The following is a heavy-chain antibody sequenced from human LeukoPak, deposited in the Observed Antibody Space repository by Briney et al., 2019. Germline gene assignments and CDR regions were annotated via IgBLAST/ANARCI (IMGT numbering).Heavy chain of an antibody. D-gene: IGHD6-19*01. CDR2: INPNSGGT. CDR1: GYTFTGYY. CDR3: ARDQWLEPDAFDV. J-gene: IGHJ3*01. V-gene: IGHV1-2*02. Sequence: VASVKVSCKASGYTFTGYYMHWVRQAPGQGLEWMGWINPNSGGTNFAQKFQGRITMTRDTSISTAYMELSRLISDDTAVYYCARDQWLEPDAFDVWGQGTLVTVSS.